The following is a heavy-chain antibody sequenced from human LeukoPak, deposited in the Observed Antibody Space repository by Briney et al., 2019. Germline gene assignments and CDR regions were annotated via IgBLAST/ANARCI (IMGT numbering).Heavy chain of an antibody. CDR1: GRTFSSYA. V-gene: IGHV1-69*04. J-gene: IGHJ4*02. D-gene: IGHD2-21*02. Sequence: SVKVSYKASGRTFSSYAISWVQQAPGQGLEWMGRIIPILGIANCAQKLQGRVTITADKSTSTAYMELSSLRSEDTAVYYCVRGPYCGGDCYFEYYFNYWGQGTLVTVSS. CDR2: IIPILGIA. CDR3: VRGPYCGGDCYFEYYFNY.